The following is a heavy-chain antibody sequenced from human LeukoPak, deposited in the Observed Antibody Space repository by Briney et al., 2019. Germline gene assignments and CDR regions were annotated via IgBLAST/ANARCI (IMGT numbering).Heavy chain of an antibody. V-gene: IGHV3-23*01. J-gene: IGHJ4*02. CDR3: GCGGSGSPFDY. D-gene: IGHD3-10*01. CDR1: GFTFSSYG. CDR2: IIGRGGST. Sequence: GGSLRLSCAASGFTFSSYGMSWVRQAPGKGLEWVSAIIGRGGSTYYADTVKGRFTISRDNSKNTMYVQMNSLRAEDTAVYYCGCGGSGSPFDYWGQGTLVTVSS.